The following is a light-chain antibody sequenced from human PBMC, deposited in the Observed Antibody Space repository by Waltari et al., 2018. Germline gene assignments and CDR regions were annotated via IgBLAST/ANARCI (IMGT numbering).Light chain of an antibody. CDR2: VNSDGSH. V-gene: IGLV4-69*01. J-gene: IGLJ3*02. CDR1: SGHRRND. CDR3: QTGGHGTWV. Sequence: QLVLTQSPSAPASLGASVKPTCTLNSGHRRNDVAWLHQQPEKGPRDLMKVNSDGSHSKGDEIPDRFSGSSSGAERYLTISSVQSEDEADYYCQTGGHGTWVFGGGTKLTVL.